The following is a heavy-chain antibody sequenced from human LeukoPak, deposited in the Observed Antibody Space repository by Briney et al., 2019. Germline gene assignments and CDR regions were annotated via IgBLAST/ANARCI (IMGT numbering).Heavy chain of an antibody. D-gene: IGHD6-13*01. CDR3: AKDAYGSSWNYFDY. CDR2: ISGSGGST. J-gene: IGHJ4*02. Sequence: GGSLRLSCAASGFTFTSSAMNWVRQAPGKGLEWVSAISGSGGSTSYADSVKGRFTISRDNSKNTLYLQMNSLRAEDTAVYYCAKDAYGSSWNYFDYWGQGALVTVSS. CDR1: GFTFTSSA. V-gene: IGHV3-23*01.